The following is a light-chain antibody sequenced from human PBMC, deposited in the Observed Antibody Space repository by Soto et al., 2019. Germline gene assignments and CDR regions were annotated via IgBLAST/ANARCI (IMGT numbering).Light chain of an antibody. Sequence: LTQPASVSGSPGQSITISCTGTSSDIGTYNLVSWYQHYPGKAPKLMIYEGIKRPSGVSHRFSGSKSGNTAFLTISGLQAEDEADYYCCSYAGSGTDNYVFGSGTKVTVL. J-gene: IGLJ1*01. V-gene: IGLV2-23*01. CDR1: SSDIGTYNL. CDR3: CSYAGSGTDNYV. CDR2: EGI.